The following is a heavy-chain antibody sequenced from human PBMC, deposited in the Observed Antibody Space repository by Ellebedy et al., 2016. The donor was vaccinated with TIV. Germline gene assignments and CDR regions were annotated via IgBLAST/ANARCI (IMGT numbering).Heavy chain of an antibody. V-gene: IGHV4-31*03. CDR2: IYYSGST. Sequence: SETLSLXXTVSGGSISSGGYYWSWIRQHPGKGLEWIGYIYYSGSTYYNPSLKSRVTISVDTSKNQFSLKLSSVTAADTAVYYCAREGKDYYYYYGMDVWGQGTTVTVSS. D-gene: IGHD3-10*01. CDR1: GGSISSGGYY. J-gene: IGHJ6*02. CDR3: AREGKDYYYYYGMDV.